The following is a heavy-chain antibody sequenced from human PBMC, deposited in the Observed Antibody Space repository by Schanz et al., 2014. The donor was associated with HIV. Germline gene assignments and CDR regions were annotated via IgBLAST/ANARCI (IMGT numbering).Heavy chain of an antibody. CDR1: GFTFSASA. J-gene: IGHJ3*02. V-gene: IGHV3-23*04. CDR3: AIRTPMISFGAFDI. D-gene: IGHD3-16*01. Sequence: ELQLVESGGGLVQPGGSLKLSCAASGFTFSASAIHWVRQAAGKRLEWVSTISAGVGTASYADSVKGRFTISRDNSKKMLCLQMNRLRAEDTAVYYCAIRTPMISFGAFDIWGRGTMVTVSS. CDR2: ISAGVGTA.